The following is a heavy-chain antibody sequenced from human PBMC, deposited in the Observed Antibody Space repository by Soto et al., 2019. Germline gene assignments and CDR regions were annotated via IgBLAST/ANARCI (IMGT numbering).Heavy chain of an antibody. CDR1: GFTFSSYA. Sequence: GSLRLSCAASGFTFSSYAMSWVRQAPGKGPEWVSAISGSGGSTYYADSVKGRFTISRDNSKNTLYLQMNSLRAEDTAVYYCARDDIVVVVAAPPYYGMDVWGQGTTVTVSS. J-gene: IGHJ6*02. CDR3: ARDDIVVVVAAPPYYGMDV. D-gene: IGHD2-15*01. V-gene: IGHV3-23*01. CDR2: ISGSGGST.